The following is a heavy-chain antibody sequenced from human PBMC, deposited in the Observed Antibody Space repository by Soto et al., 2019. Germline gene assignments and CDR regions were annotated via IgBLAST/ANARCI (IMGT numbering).Heavy chain of an antibody. V-gene: IGHV4-59*01. CDR3: ARDRRDGYTLYFEF. CDR1: GVSITSYF. CDR2: ISFSGAT. Sequence: SETLSLTGTVSGVSITSYFCSWIRQTPGKGLDWIGSISFSGATYSNPSLKGRAALSVETSENHLSLTLNSVTSADTAVYFCARDRRDGYTLYFEFLGQG. J-gene: IGHJ4*02. D-gene: IGHD5-18*01.